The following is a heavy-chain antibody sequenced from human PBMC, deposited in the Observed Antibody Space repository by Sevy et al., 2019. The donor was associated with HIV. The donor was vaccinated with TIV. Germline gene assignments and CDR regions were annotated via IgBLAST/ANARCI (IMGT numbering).Heavy chain of an antibody. CDR2: INNSGST. V-gene: IGHV4-34*01. CDR3: ARGAQLWLIGPYYYYGMDV. D-gene: IGHD5-18*01. CDR1: GGSFSGYY. J-gene: IGHJ6*02. Sequence: SETLSLTCAVYGGSFSGYYWSWIRQPPGKGLEWIGEINNSGSTNYNPSLKSRVTISVDTSKNQFSLKLSSVTAADTAVYYCARGAQLWLIGPYYYYGMDVWGQGTTVTVSS.